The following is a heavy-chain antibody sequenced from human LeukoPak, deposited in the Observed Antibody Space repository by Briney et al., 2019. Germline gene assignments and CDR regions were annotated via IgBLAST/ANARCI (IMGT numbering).Heavy chain of an antibody. Sequence: PGGSLRLSCAASGFTFSTYWMHWVRHPPGKGLVWVSRINPGGSNINYADSVKGRFTTSRDNAKNTVYLQMNSLRAEDTAIYYCANSRPVTYGDFFWGQGTLVTVSS. CDR1: GFTFSTYW. J-gene: IGHJ4*02. D-gene: IGHD4-17*01. CDR3: ANSRPVTYGDFF. CDR2: INPGGSNI. V-gene: IGHV3-74*01.